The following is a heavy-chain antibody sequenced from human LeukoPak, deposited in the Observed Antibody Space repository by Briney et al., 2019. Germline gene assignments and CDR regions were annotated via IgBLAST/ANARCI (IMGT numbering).Heavy chain of an antibody. J-gene: IGHJ4*02. CDR1: GGPISSYY. CDR3: ARKAYSSGWRNFDY. V-gene: IGHV4-59*01. CDR2: IYYSGST. D-gene: IGHD6-19*01. Sequence: SSETLSLTCTVSGGPISSYYWSWIRQPPGKGLEGLGYIYYSGSTNYNPSLKSRVTISVDTSKNQFSLKLSSVTAADTAVYYCARKAYSSGWRNFDYWGQGTLVTVSS.